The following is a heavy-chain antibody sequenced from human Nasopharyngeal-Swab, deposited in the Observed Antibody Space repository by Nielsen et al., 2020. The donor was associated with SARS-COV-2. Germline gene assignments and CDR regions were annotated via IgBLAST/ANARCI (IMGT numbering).Heavy chain of an antibody. CDR3: AGGLYFAPSSYRPLEY. CDR2: ALYSGSA. Sequence: SETLSLTCTVSGGSINSHYWSWIRQPPGKGLEWIGYALYSGSAYYNPSLKSRVSISVDTSENQISLRLTSVTAADTAVYYCAGGLYFAPSSYRPLEYWGQGTMVTVPS. J-gene: IGHJ4*02. D-gene: IGHD3-16*02. V-gene: IGHV4-59*11. CDR1: GGSINSHY.